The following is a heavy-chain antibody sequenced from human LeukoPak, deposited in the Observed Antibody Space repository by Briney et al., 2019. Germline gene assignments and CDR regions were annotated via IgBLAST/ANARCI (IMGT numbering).Heavy chain of an antibody. Sequence: SETLSLTCTVSGYSISSGYYWGWIRQPPGKGLEWIGSIYHSGSTYYNPSLKSRVTISVDTSKNQFSLKLSSVTAADTAVYYCARVYYSWKIYYYYYMDVWGKGTTVTVSS. D-gene: IGHD4-11*01. CDR3: ARVYYSWKIYYYYYMDV. CDR1: GYSISSGYY. CDR2: IYHSGST. V-gene: IGHV4-38-2*02. J-gene: IGHJ6*03.